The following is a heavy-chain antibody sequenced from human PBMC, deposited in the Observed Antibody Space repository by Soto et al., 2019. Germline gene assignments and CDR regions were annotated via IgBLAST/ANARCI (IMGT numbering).Heavy chain of an antibody. J-gene: IGHJ6*02. CDR3: AKVAWFGELSHYYYYGMDV. V-gene: IGHV3-30*18. CDR2: ISYDGSNK. Sequence: GGSLILFCASHGLTFTSYGMDWVRKAPGSGLVLLSVISYDGSNKYYADSVKGRFTISRDNSKNTLYLQMNSLRAEDTAVYYCAKVAWFGELSHYYYYGMDVWGQGTTVTVSS. CDR1: GLTFTSYG. D-gene: IGHD3-10*01.